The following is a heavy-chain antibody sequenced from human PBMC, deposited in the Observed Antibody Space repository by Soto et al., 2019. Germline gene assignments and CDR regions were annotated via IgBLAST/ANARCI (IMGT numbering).Heavy chain of an antibody. CDR3: AADGITAAGNFDY. J-gene: IGHJ4*02. CDR2: IVVGSGNT. V-gene: IGHV1-58*01. Sequence: GASVKVSCKASGFTFTSSAVQWVRQARGQRLEWIGWIVVGSGNTNYAQKFQERVTITRDMSTSTAYMELSSPRSEDTAVYYCAADGITAAGNFDYWGQGTLVTVSS. D-gene: IGHD6-13*01. CDR1: GFTFTSSA.